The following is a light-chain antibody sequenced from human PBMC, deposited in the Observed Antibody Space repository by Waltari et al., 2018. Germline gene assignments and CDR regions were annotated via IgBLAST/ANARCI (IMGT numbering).Light chain of an antibody. CDR3: NSYTRANTRV. CDR1: SSDVGASTY. Sequence: QSALTQPASVSGSPGQSITLPCTGTSSDVGASTYVSWYQQYPGKAPKLMIFDVSNRPSGVSNRFSGSKSGNTASLTISGLQAEDEADYYCNSYTRANTRVFGGGTKLTVL. V-gene: IGLV2-14*03. J-gene: IGLJ2*01. CDR2: DVS.